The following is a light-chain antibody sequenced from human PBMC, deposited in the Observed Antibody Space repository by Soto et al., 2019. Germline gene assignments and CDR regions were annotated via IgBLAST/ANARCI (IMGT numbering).Light chain of an antibody. CDR2: GAS. J-gene: IGKJ5*01. CDR3: QQYGSSIT. V-gene: IGKV3-20*01. CDR1: QSVSSSY. Sequence: EIVLTQSPGTLSLSPGERATLSCRASQSVSSSYLAWYQQKPDQAPRLLIYGASSRATGIPDRFSGSGSGTDFTLTSSRLEPEDFAVYYCQQYGSSITFGQGTRLEIK.